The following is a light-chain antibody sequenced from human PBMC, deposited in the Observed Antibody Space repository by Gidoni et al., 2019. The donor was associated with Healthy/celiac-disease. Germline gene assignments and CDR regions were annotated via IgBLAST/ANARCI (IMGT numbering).Light chain of an antibody. CDR3: SSYAGSNNSV. J-gene: IGLJ2*01. CDR2: EVS. CDR1: SSDVGGYNY. V-gene: IGLV2-8*01. Sequence: SALTQPPSASGSPGQSVTISCTGTSSDVGGYNYGSWYQQHPGKAPKLMIYEVSKRPSGVPDRFSGSKSGNTASLTVSGLQAEDEADYYCSSYAGSNNSVFGGGTKLTVL.